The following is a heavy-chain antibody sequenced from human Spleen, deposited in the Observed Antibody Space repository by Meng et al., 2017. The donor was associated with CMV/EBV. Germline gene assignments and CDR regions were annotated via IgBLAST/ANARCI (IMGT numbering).Heavy chain of an antibody. V-gene: IGHV3-30*04. CDR1: GVTFSSYA. CDR3: ARPLMTHRFCHGFDY. D-gene: IGHD3-3*01. J-gene: IGHJ4*02. Sequence: SGVTFSSYATRWCRRAPGEGLEWVAVISYGGRKKCCADSVKGRLTISSDNSKNTLYLQMNSLRPEDTAVYYCARPLMTHRFCHGFDYWGQGTLVTVSS. CDR2: ISYGGRKK.